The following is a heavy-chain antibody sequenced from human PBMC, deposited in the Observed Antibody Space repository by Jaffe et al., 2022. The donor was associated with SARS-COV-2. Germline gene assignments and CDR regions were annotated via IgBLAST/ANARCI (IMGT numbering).Heavy chain of an antibody. V-gene: IGHV3-9*01. CDR2: ISWNSGSI. Sequence: EVQLVESGGGLVQPGRSLRLSCAASGFTFDDYAMHWVRQAPGKGLEWVSGISWNSGSIGYADSVKGRFTISRDNAKNSLYLQMNSLRAEDTALYYCAKDIRSVSILAGSRVGMDVWGQGTTVTVSS. J-gene: IGHJ6*02. CDR3: AKDIRSVSILAGSRVGMDV. CDR1: GFTFDDYA. D-gene: IGHD3-3*01.